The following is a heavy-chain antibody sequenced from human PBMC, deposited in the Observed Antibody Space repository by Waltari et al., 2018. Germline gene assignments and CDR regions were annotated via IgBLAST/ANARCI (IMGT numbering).Heavy chain of an antibody. J-gene: IGHJ4*02. CDR2: IYPGDSDT. CDR1: GYSFTSYW. CDR3: ARSRYSYGYVLNFDY. Sequence: EVQLVQSGAAVKKPGESLKISCKGSGYSFTSYWIGWVRQLPGKGLEWMGIIYPGDSDTRYSPSFQGQVTISADKSISTAYLQWSSLKASDTAMYYCARSRYSYGYVLNFDYWGQGTLVTVSS. D-gene: IGHD5-18*01. V-gene: IGHV5-51*03.